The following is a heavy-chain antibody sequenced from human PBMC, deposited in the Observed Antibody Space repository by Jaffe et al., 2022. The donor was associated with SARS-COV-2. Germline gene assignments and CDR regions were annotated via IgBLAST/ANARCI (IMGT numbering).Heavy chain of an antibody. J-gene: IGHJ6*02. CDR1: GFTFSSYA. V-gene: IGHV3-23*01. D-gene: IGHD3-10*01. Sequence: EVQLLESGGGLVQPGGSLRLSCAASGFTFSSYAMSWVRQAPGKGLEWVSAISGSGGSTYYADSVKGRFTISRDNSKNTLYLQMNSLRAEDTAVYYCAKELTMVRPPSDYYYYGMDVWGQGTTVTVSS. CDR3: AKELTMVRPPSDYYYYGMDV. CDR2: ISGSGGST.